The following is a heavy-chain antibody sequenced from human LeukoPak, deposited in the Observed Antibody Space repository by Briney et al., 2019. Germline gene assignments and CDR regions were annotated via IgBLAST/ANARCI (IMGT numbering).Heavy chain of an antibody. V-gene: IGHV3-23*01. Sequence: PGGSLRLSCVASGCTFSTYSRSWVRQAPGKGLEWVSSISGSGGSTYYADSVKGRFTMSRDNSKNTLYLQMNSLRAGDTAVYYCAKEGSNKIFGVVLLDYWGQGTLVPVSS. CDR3: AKEGSNKIFGVVLLDY. CDR1: GCTFSTYS. D-gene: IGHD3-3*01. J-gene: IGHJ4*02. CDR2: ISGSGGST.